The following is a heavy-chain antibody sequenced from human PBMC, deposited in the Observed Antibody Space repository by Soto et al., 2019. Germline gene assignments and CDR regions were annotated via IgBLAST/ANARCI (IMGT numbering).Heavy chain of an antibody. CDR1: SGSISSDY. J-gene: IGHJ5*02. D-gene: IGHD6-19*01. CDR2: IYISGSI. V-gene: IGHV4-4*07. CDR3: ARGHSSGWPTNWFDP. Sequence: LSLTCTVSSGSISSDYWSWIRQPAGKGLEWLGRIYISGSINYNPSLKGRVSMSLETSKNQFSLNLRSVTAADTAVYYCARGHSSGWPTNWFDPWGQGILVTVSS.